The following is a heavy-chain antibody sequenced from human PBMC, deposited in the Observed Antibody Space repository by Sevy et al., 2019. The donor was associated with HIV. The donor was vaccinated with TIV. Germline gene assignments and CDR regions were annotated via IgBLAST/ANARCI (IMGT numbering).Heavy chain of an antibody. D-gene: IGHD6-19*01. CDR1: EYTFTGYY. CDR3: ATDNIVVAGWDFDY. CDR2: INPNSSGT. V-gene: IGHV1-2*02. J-gene: IGHJ4*02. Sequence: ASVKVSCKASEYTFTGYYIHWVRQAPGQGLEWMGWINPNSSGTNYAQKFQGRVTMTRDTSISTAYMDLSSLKSDDTAVYYCATDNIVVAGWDFDYWGQGTLVTVSS.